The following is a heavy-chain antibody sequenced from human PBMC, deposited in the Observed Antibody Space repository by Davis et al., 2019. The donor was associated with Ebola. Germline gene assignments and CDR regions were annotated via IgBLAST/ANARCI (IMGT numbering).Heavy chain of an antibody. J-gene: IGHJ6*03. D-gene: IGHD3-22*01. CDR2: LFSSGTT. Sequence: PSETLSLTCTVSGDSISGFYWSWIRQPAGKGLEWIGRLFSSGTTHYNPSLKSRVTISVDTSKNQFSLKLSSVTAADTAVYYRATPNYYDSSGYPYYYYYMDVWGKGTTVTVSS. V-gene: IGHV4-4*07. CDR3: ATPNYYDSSGYPYYYYYMDV. CDR1: GDSISGFY.